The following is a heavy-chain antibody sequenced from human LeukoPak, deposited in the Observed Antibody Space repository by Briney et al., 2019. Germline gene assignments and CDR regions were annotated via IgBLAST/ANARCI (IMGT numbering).Heavy chain of an antibody. CDR2: IYYSGST. J-gene: IGHJ5*02. CDR1: GGSISSYY. V-gene: IGHV4-59*08. CDR3: ARHGNIVVVPAAIPYNWFDP. D-gene: IGHD2-2*01. Sequence: PSETLSLTCTVSGGSISSYYWSWIRQPPGKGLEWIGYIYYSGSTNYNPSLKSRVTISVDTSKNQFSLKLSSVTAADTAVYYCARHGNIVVVPAAIPYNWFDPWGQGTLVTVSS.